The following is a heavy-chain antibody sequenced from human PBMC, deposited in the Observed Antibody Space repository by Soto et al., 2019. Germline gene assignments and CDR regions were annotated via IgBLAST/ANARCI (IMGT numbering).Heavy chain of an antibody. CDR1: GGSISSGGYY. V-gene: IGHV4-31*03. D-gene: IGHD2-15*01. Sequence: QVQLQESGPGLVKPSQTLSLTCTVSGGSISSGGYYWSWIRQHPGKGLEWIGYIYYSGSTYYNPSLKSRVTISVDTSKNQFSLKLSSVPAADTAVYYCARDRGVVTRTKDAFDIWGQGTMVTVSS. CDR3: ARDRGVVTRTKDAFDI. CDR2: IYYSGST. J-gene: IGHJ3*02.